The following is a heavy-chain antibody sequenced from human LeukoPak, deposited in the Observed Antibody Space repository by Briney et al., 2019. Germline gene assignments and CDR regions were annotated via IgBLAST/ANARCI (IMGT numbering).Heavy chain of an antibody. J-gene: IGHJ3*02. CDR3: ARPRRRLTAMVGYRAGAFDI. CDR2: IYPGDSDT. D-gene: IGHD5-18*01. CDR1: GYSFTSYW. Sequence: GESLKISCKGSGYSFTSYWIGWVRQMPGKGLEWMGIIYPGDSDTRYSPSFQGQVTISADKSISTAYLQWSSLKASDTAMYYCARPRRRLTAMVGYRAGAFDIWGQGTMVTVSS. V-gene: IGHV5-51*01.